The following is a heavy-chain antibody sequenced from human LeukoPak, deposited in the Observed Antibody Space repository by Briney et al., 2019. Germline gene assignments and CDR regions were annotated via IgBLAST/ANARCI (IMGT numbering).Heavy chain of an antibody. D-gene: IGHD1-26*01. Sequence: SETLSLTCTVSGGSISSNSFYWGWIRQSPGKGLQWVGSVYYTGISYYNPSLKSRVTISVDTSKNQFSLRLTSVTAADTAMYYCARLRSPGDFDYWGQGTLVTVSS. CDR1: GGSISSNSFY. J-gene: IGHJ4*02. CDR2: VYYTGIS. CDR3: ARLRSPGDFDY. V-gene: IGHV4-39*07.